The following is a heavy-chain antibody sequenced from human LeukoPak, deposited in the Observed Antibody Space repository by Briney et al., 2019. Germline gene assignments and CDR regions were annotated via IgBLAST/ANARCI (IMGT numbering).Heavy chain of an antibody. Sequence: PGGSLRLSCAASGFTFSSYEMNWVRQAPGKGLEWVSYISSSGTTIYYADSVKGRFTISRDNAKNSLYLQMNSLRAEDTGVYYCARGVFVEAVAGSYWGQGTLVTVS. J-gene: IGHJ4*02. CDR3: ARGVFVEAVAGSY. D-gene: IGHD6-19*01. CDR1: GFTFSSYE. V-gene: IGHV3-48*03. CDR2: ISSSGTTI.